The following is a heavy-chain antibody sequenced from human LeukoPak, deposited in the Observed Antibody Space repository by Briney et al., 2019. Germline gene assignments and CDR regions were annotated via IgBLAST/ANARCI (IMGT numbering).Heavy chain of an antibody. Sequence: PSETLSLTSALTGASISGYYGNSLSPPQRRGLWCLGPTHYAVRTNFNPSLNSRVTISVDTSQKQFSLTLISVTAADTAVYFCSREVITGWYFDYWGQETQLPVPS. CDR2: THYAVRT. CDR1: GASISGYY. J-gene: IGHJ4*02. CDR3: SREVITGWYFDY. D-gene: IGHD6-19*01. V-gene: IGHV4-59*01.